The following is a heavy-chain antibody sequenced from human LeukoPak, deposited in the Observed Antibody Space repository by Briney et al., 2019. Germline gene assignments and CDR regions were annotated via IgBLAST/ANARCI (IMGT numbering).Heavy chain of an antibody. CDR1: GFTFSNAW. CDR3: TTDCPSSTVAAGGTCAFDI. Sequence: PGGSLRLSCAASGFTFSNAWMSWVRQAPGKGLEWVGRIKSKTDGGTTDYAAPVKGRFAISRDDSKNTLCLQMNSLKTEDTAVYYCTTDCPSSTVAAGGTCAFDIWGQGKMVTVSS. V-gene: IGHV3-15*01. J-gene: IGHJ3*02. D-gene: IGHD6-13*01. CDR2: IKSKTDGGTT.